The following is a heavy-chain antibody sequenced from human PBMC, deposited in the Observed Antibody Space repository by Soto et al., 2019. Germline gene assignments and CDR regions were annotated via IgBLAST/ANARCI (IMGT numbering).Heavy chain of an antibody. J-gene: IGHJ3*01. CDR3: ARGGRGLRRAFDV. CDR1: GFTFSSFA. Sequence: QELLVESGGGVVQPGRSLRLSCAASGFTFSSFAMHWVRQAPGKGLEWVSVISFNGLSQFYPDSIRGRFTISRDNYKNTLYLPLDSLRPDDTAVYYCARGGRGLRRAFDVWGQGTEVSVS. CDR2: ISFNGLSQ. V-gene: IGHV3-30*03. D-gene: IGHD3-16*01.